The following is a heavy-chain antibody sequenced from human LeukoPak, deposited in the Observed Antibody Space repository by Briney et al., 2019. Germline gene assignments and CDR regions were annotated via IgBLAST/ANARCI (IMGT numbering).Heavy chain of an antibody. CDR3: ARAGGSYYPEYFQH. Sequence: ASVKVSCKVSGYTLTELSMHWVRQAPGKGLEWMGGFDPEDGETVYAQKFQGRVTMTEDTSTDTAYMELSSLRSEDTAVYYCARAGGSYYPEYFQHWGQGTLVTVSS. V-gene: IGHV1-24*01. CDR2: FDPEDGET. D-gene: IGHD1-26*01. CDR1: GYTLTELS. J-gene: IGHJ1*01.